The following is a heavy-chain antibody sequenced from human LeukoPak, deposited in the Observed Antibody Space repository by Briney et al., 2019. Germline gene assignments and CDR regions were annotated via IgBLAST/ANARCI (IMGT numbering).Heavy chain of an antibody. Sequence: ASVKVSCKASGYTFTGYYMHWVRQAPGQGLEWMGRINPNSGGTNYAQKFQGRVTMTRDTSISTAYMELSRLRSDDTAVYYCAYGSGSYHYYYYYGMDVWGQGTTVTVSS. CDR1: GYTFTGYY. D-gene: IGHD3-10*01. CDR2: INPNSGGT. CDR3: AYGSGSYHYYYYYGMDV. V-gene: IGHV1-2*06. J-gene: IGHJ6*02.